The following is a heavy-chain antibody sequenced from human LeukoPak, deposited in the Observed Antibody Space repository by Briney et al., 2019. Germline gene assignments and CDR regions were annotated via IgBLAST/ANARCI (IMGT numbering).Heavy chain of an antibody. J-gene: IGHJ4*02. Sequence: GGSLRLSCAASGFIFDDYAMYWVRHAPGKGLEWVSGISWNSRIIDYADSVKGRFTISRDNAKGSLYLQMNSLTTEDTAFYYCARLTGAASGTYYFDFWGQGTLVTVSS. CDR3: ARLTGAASGTYYFDF. D-gene: IGHD3-9*01. CDR2: ISWNSRII. V-gene: IGHV3-9*01. CDR1: GFIFDDYA.